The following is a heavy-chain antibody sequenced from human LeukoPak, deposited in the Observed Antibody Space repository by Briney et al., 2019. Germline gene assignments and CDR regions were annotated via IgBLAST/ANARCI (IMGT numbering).Heavy chain of an antibody. CDR3: ARIPGEDTTVTGYWYNWFDP. Sequence: PSETLSLTCTVSGYSISSGYYWGWIRQPPGKGLEWIGSIYHSGSTYYNPSLKSRVTISVDTSKNQFSLKLSSVTAADTAVYYCARIPGEDTTVTGYWYNWFDPWGQGTLVTVSS. V-gene: IGHV4-38-2*02. CDR2: IYHSGST. D-gene: IGHD4-17*01. CDR1: GYSISSGYY. J-gene: IGHJ5*02.